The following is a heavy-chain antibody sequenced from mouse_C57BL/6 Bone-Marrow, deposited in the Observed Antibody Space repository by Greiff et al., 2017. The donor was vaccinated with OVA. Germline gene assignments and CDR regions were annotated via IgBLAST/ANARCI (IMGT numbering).Heavy chain of an antibody. CDR3: ARQLRCYAMDY. D-gene: IGHD3-2*02. CDR2: ISYDGSN. Sequence: DVQLQESGPGLVKPSQSLSLTCSVTGYSITSGYYWNWIRQFPGNKLEWMGYISYDGSNNYNPSLKNRISITRDTSKNQFFLKLNSVTTEDTATYYCARQLRCYAMDYWGQGTSVTVSS. V-gene: IGHV3-6*01. CDR1: GYSITSGYY. J-gene: IGHJ4*01.